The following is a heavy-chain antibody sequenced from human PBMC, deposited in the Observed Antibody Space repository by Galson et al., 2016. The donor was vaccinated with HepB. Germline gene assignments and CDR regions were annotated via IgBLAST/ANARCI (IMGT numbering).Heavy chain of an antibody. Sequence: ETLSLTCTVSGGSISGYYWSWIRQPPGKGLEWIAYIYSSVSTNYKPSLKSRVTISIDAFKNQFSLKLNSVTAADTAVYFCARVVYAGYSILGYYFDSWGQGTLVTVSS. CDR3: ARVVYAGYSILGYYFDS. CDR1: GGSISGYY. J-gene: IGHJ4*02. V-gene: IGHV4-4*08. D-gene: IGHD4-23*01. CDR2: IYSSVST.